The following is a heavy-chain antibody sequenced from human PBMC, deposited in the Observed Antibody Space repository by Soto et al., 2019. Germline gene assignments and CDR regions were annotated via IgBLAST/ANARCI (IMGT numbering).Heavy chain of an antibody. J-gene: IGHJ3*02. CDR1: GGSISSGGYS. V-gene: IGHV4-30-2*01. CDR2: IYHSGST. D-gene: IGHD2-15*01. Sequence: QLQLQESGSGLVKPSQTLSLTCAVSGGSISSGGYSWSWIRQPPGKGLEWIGYIYHSGSTYYNPSLSGRVTIAVDRSKNQFSLELSSVTAADTAVYYCAKGGWCSGGSCYTAFDIWGQGTMVTVSS. CDR3: AKGGWCSGGSCYTAFDI.